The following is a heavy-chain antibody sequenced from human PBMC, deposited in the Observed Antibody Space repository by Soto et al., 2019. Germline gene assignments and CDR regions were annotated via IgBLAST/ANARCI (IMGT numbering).Heavy chain of an antibody. V-gene: IGHV3-23*01. J-gene: IGHJ5*02. CDR2: ISGSGGST. Sequence: GGSLRLSCAASGFTFSSYAMSWVRQAPGKGLEWVSAISGSGGSTYYADSVKGRFTISRDNSKNTLYLHINSLTVEDTAVYYCAKNLIRFDPWGQGTLVTVSS. CDR3: AKNLIRFDP. D-gene: IGHD2-8*01. CDR1: GFTFSSYA.